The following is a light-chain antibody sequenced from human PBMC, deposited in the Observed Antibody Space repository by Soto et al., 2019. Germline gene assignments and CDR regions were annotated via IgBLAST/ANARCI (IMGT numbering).Light chain of an antibody. V-gene: IGKV3-15*01. CDR1: QSVSSY. CDR2: GAS. J-gene: IGKJ1*01. Sequence: EIVLTQSPATLSLGRGERATLSCRASQSVSSYLAWYQQKPGQAPRLLIYGASNRATGIPARFSGSGSGTEFTLTISSLQSEDFAVFYCHQYNDWPPAFGQGTK. CDR3: HQYNDWPPA.